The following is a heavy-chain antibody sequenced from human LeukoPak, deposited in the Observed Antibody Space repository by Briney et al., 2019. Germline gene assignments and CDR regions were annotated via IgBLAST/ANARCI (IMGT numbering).Heavy chain of an antibody. CDR1: GYTFTGYY. CDR3: ARDLRYFPGSGSYYKTPLVDAFDI. V-gene: IGHV7-4-1*02. D-gene: IGHD3-10*01. Sequence: ASVKVSCKASGYTFTGYYMHWVRQAPGQGLEWVGWINTNTGNPMYAQGFTGRFVFSLDTSVSTAYLQISSLKAEDTGVYYCARDLRYFPGSGSYYKTPLVDAFDIWGQGTMVTVSS. CDR2: INTNTGNP. J-gene: IGHJ3*02.